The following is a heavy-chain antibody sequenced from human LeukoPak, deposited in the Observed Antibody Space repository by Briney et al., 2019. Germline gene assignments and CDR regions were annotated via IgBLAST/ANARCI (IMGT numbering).Heavy chain of an antibody. CDR3: ARGIRYSYGPFDY. D-gene: IGHD5-18*01. Sequence: PSETLSLACTVSGGSISSGGYYWSWIRQPPGKGLEWIGEINHSGSTNYNPSLKSRVTISVDTSKNQFSLKLSSVTAADTAVYYYARGIRYSYGPFDYWGQGTLVTVSS. J-gene: IGHJ4*02. CDR2: INHSGST. CDR1: GGSISSGGYY. V-gene: IGHV4-39*07.